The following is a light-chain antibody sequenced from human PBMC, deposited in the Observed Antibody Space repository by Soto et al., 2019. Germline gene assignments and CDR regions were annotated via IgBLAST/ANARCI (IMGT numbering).Light chain of an antibody. Sequence: DIQITQSPSSLSVSVGDRVTITCQASHDITNYLNWYQQKPGKAPNLLIYGASNLETGVPSRFSGSGSGTDFTFTISSLQAEDIGTYFCQQYDSVFTFGQGTRLEIK. CDR2: GAS. V-gene: IGKV1-33*01. J-gene: IGKJ5*01. CDR1: HDITNY. CDR3: QQYDSVFT.